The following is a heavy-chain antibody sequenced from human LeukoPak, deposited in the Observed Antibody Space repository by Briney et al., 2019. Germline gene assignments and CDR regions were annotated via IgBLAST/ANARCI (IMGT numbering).Heavy chain of an antibody. CDR2: IKSDGGLT. J-gene: IGHJ4*02. D-gene: IGHD2-21*02. CDR3: AKDIPGGGDDY. Sequence: PGGSLRLSCAASGFTFSDYWMHWVRQAPGKGLVWVSRIKSDGGLTNYADSVKGRFTISRDNAKSSVYLQLNSLRADDTAIYYCAKDIPGGGDDYWGQGTLVTVSS. CDR1: GFTFSDYW. V-gene: IGHV3-74*01.